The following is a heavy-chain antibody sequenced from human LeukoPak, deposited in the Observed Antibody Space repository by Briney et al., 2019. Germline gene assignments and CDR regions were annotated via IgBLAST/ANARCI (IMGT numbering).Heavy chain of an antibody. V-gene: IGHV3-21*01. CDR2: ISSSSSYI. Sequence: GGSLRLSCAGSGYTFSSYTMNWVRQAPGKGLEWVSSISSSSSYIHYADSVKGRFTISRDNAKKSLYLQMNSLRAEDTAVYYCARDCSGGSCYWGLDYWGQGTLVTVSS. CDR1: GYTFSSYT. D-gene: IGHD2-15*01. J-gene: IGHJ4*02. CDR3: ARDCSGGSCYWGLDY.